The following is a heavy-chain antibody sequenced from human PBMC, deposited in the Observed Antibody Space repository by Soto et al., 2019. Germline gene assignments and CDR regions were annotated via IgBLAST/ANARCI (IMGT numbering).Heavy chain of an antibody. V-gene: IGHV3-33*01. Sequence: TGGSLRLSCAASGFTFSSYDMHWVRQAPCKGLEWVADIWYDGSNKYYADSVKGRFTISRDNSKNTLYLQMSGLRVEDTAVYYCARGTMTAVSKTDSWGQGALVTVSS. CDR2: IWYDGSNK. CDR3: ARGTMTAVSKTDS. D-gene: IGHD4-17*01. J-gene: IGHJ4*02. CDR1: GFTFSSYD.